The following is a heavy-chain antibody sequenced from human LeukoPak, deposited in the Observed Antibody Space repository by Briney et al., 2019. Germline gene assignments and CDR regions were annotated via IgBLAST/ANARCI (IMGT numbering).Heavy chain of an antibody. CDR1: GYTFTSYG. D-gene: IGHD3-22*01. CDR2: ISGSGGST. J-gene: IGHJ4*02. V-gene: IGHV3-23*01. CDR3: AKAPITMIVVVSPHPIDY. Sequence: GASVKVSCKASGYTFTSYGISWVRQAPGKGLEWVSAISGSGGSTYYADSVKGRFTISRDNSKNTLYLQMNSLRAEDTAVYYCAKAPITMIVVVSPHPIDYWGQGTLVTVSS.